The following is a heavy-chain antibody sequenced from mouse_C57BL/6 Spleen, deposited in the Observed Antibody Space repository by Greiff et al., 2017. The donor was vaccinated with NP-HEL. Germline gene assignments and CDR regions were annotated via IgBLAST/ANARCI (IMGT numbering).Heavy chain of an antibody. D-gene: IGHD3-2*02. CDR1: GFTFSSYA. V-gene: IGHV5S21*01. CDR3: TRGQLRLDFDY. CDR2: ISSGGDYI. Sequence: EVKVEESGEGLVKPGGSLKLSCAASGFTFSSYAMSWVRQTPEKRLEWVAYISSGGDYIYYADTVKGRFTISRDNARNTLYLQMSSLKSEDTAMYYCTRGQLRLDFDYWGQGTTLTVSS. J-gene: IGHJ2*01.